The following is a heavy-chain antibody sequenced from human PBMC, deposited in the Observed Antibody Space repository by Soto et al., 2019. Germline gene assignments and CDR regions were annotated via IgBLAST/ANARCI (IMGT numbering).Heavy chain of an antibody. J-gene: IGHJ5*02. D-gene: IGHD6-13*01. CDR3: AKGPYASSSLNWFDP. Sequence: GGSLRLSCAASGFTFSSYAMSWVRQAPGKGLEWVTTISGSGGSTYYADSVKGRFTISRDNSKNTLYLQMNSLRAEDTAVYYSAKGPYASSSLNWFDPWGQGTLVTVSS. CDR1: GFTFSSYA. V-gene: IGHV3-23*01. CDR2: ISGSGGST.